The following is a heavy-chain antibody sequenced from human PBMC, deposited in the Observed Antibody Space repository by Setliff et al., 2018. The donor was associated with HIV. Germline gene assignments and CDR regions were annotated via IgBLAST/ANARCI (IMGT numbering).Heavy chain of an antibody. CDR2: ISSSGTTT. Sequence: GGSLRLSCAGSDSGDSGFIFSDYFMTWVRQAPGKGPEWLCYISSSGTTTYYGDSVKGRFTISRDNAKNSVHLQMNSLRVEDTAVYYCARDPSVGAPDYFDYWGQGTLVTVSS. CDR3: ARDPSVGAPDYFDY. CDR1: GFIFSDYF. V-gene: IGHV3-11*04. D-gene: IGHD1-26*01. J-gene: IGHJ4*02.